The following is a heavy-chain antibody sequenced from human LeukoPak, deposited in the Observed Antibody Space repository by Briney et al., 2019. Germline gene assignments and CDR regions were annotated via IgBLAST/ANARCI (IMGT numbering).Heavy chain of an antibody. Sequence: ASVKVSCKASGYTFTGYYMHWVRQAPGQGLEWMGWINPNSGGTNYAQKFQGGVTMTRDTSIGTAYMELSRLRSDDTAVYYCARDLVGGTWASGYWGQGILVTVSS. CDR3: ARDLVGGTWASGY. D-gene: IGHD3-16*01. J-gene: IGHJ4*02. CDR2: INPNSGGT. CDR1: GYTFTGYY. V-gene: IGHV1-2*02.